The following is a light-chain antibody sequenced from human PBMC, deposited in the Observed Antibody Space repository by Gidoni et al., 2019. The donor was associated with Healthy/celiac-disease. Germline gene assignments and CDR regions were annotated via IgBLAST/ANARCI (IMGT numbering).Light chain of an antibody. V-gene: IGKV1-33*01. CDR1: QDISNY. CDR2: DAS. Sequence: IQMTQSPSSLSASVGDSVTITCQASQDISNYLKWYQQKPGKAPKLLIYDASNLDTGVPSRFSGSGSGTDFTFTISSLQAEDIETYYCQHYDNLPYTFGQGTKLEIK. J-gene: IGKJ2*01. CDR3: QHYDNLPYT.